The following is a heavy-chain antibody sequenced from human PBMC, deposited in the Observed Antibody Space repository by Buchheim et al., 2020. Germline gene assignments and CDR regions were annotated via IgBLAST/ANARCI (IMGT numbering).Heavy chain of an antibody. D-gene: IGHD3-22*01. V-gene: IGHV1-18*01. Sequence: QVQLVQSGAEVKKPGASVKVSCKASGYTFTSYGISWVRQAPGQGLEWMGWISAYNGNTNYAQKLQGRVTMTTDKSTSKAYMELRSLRSDDTAVYYCARVPYYYDSSGYYAFGEPVDWGQGTL. J-gene: IGHJ4*02. CDR2: ISAYNGNT. CDR3: ARVPYYYDSSGYYAFGEPVD. CDR1: GYTFTSYG.